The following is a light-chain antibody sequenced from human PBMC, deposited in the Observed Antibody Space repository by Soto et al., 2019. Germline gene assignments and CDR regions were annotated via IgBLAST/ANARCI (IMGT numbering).Light chain of an antibody. CDR1: QSISSY. CDR2: AAS. J-gene: IGKJ1*01. CDR3: QQSYSTLWT. Sequence: DSQMTQSPSSLSASVGDRVTSTCRASQSISSYLNWYQQKPGKAPKLLIYAASSLQSGVPSRFSGSGSGTDFTLTISSLQPEDFATYYCQQSYSTLWTFGQGTKVDI. V-gene: IGKV1-39*01.